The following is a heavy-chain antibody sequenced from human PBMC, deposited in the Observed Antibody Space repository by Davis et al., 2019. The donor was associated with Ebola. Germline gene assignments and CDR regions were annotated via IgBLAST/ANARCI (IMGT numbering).Heavy chain of an antibody. CDR1: GYTFTSYA. CDR3: ARAQFPTTSDH. J-gene: IGHJ4*02. Sequence: ASVKVSCKASGYTFTSYAMHWVRQAPGQRLEWMGWINAGNGNTKYSQKFQGRVTITRDTSATTAYMEVGSLRSDDTAVYYCARAQFPTTSDHWGQGTLVTVSS. V-gene: IGHV1-3*01. D-gene: IGHD1-1*01. CDR2: INAGNGNT.